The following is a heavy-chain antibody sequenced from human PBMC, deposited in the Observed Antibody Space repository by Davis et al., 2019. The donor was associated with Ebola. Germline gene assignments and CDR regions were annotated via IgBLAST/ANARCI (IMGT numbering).Heavy chain of an antibody. CDR1: GGSISSYY. CDR2: IYYSGST. V-gene: IGHV4-59*01. CDR3: ARGYSSGWYWPFFDY. Sequence: SETRSLTCTVSGGSISSYYWSWIRQPPGKGLEWIGYIYYSGSTNYNPSLKSRVTISVDTSKNQFSLKLSSVTAADTAVYYCARGYSSGWYWPFFDYWGQGTLVTVSS. D-gene: IGHD6-19*01. J-gene: IGHJ4*02.